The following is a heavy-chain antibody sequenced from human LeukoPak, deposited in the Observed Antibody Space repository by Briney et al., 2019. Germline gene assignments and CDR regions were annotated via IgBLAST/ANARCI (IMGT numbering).Heavy chain of an antibody. V-gene: IGHV1-69*04. D-gene: IGHD5-24*01. Sequence: ASVKVSCKASGGTFSSYAISWVRQAPGQGLEWMGRIIPILGIANYAQKFQGRVTITADKSTSTAYMELSSLRSEDTAVYYCARKEMATTKGSYYYGMDVWGQGTTVTVSS. CDR3: ARKEMATTKGSYYYGMDV. CDR2: IIPILGIA. CDR1: GGTFSSYA. J-gene: IGHJ6*02.